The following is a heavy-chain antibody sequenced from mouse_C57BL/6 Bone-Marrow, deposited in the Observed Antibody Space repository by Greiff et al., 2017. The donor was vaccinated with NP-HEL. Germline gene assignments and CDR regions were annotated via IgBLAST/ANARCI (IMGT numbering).Heavy chain of an antibody. CDR2: IYPRSGNT. CDR1: GYTFTSYG. V-gene: IGHV1-81*01. D-gene: IGHD2-4*01. Sequence: QVQLQQSGAELARPGASVKLSCKASGYTFTSYGISWVKQRPGQGLEWIGEIYPRSGNTYYNEKFKGKATLTADKSSSTAYMELRSLTSEDSAVYVCARLYYDYDGVADWGQGTLVTVAA. J-gene: IGHJ3*01. CDR3: ARLYYDYDGVAD.